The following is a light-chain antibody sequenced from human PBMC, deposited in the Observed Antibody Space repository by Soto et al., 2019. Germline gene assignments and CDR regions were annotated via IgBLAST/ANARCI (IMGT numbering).Light chain of an antibody. J-gene: IGKJ4*01. CDR2: GAS. Sequence: EIMMTQSPATLSVSPGESATLSCRASQSVRDNLAWYQQKPGRAPRLLIYGASTRATGIPARFSGSGSGTEFTLTISSLQSEDFALYCCQQYNNWPLTFGGGTEVEIK. CDR1: QSVRDN. CDR3: QQYNNWPLT. V-gene: IGKV3-15*01.